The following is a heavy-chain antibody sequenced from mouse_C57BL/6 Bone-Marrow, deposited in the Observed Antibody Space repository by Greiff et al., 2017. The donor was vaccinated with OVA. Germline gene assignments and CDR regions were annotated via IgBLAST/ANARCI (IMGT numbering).Heavy chain of an antibody. CDR3: ARQGGYD. CDR2: ISSGGSYT. D-gene: IGHD2-2*01. J-gene: IGHJ2*01. CDR1: GFTFSSYG. V-gene: IGHV5-6*01. Sequence: EVMLVESGGDLVKPGGSLKLSCAASGFTFSSYGMSWVRQTPDKRLEWVATISSGGSYTYYPDSVKGRFTISRDNAKNTLYLQMSSLKSEDTAMYYCARQGGYDGGQGTTLTVSS.